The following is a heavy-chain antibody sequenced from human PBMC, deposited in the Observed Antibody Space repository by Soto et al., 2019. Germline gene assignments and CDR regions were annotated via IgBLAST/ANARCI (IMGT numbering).Heavy chain of an antibody. CDR3: ARECGAICSSTSCYRDYYYYGMDV. CDR1: GGSISSGDYY. D-gene: IGHD2-2*01. CDR2: IYYSGST. J-gene: IGHJ6*02. Sequence: QVQLQESGPGLVKPSQTLSLTCTVSGGSISSGDYYWSWIRQPPGKGLEWIGYIYYSGSTYYNPSLKSRVTISVDTSKNQFSLKLSSVTAADTAVYYCARECGAICSSTSCYRDYYYYGMDVWGQGTTVTVSS. V-gene: IGHV4-30-4*01.